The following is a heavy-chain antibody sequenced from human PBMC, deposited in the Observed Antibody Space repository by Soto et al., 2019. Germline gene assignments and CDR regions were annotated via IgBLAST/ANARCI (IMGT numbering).Heavy chain of an antibody. CDR1: GYTLTGYY. V-gene: IGHV1-2*04. CDR2: INPNSGGT. Sequence: ASVKVSCKASGYTLTGYYMHWVRQAPGQGLEWMGWINPNSGGTNYAQKFQGWVTMTRDTSISTAYMELSRLRSDDTAVYYCARDRVDTAMVRYYYYGMDGWGQGTTVTVAS. J-gene: IGHJ6*02. CDR3: ARDRVDTAMVRYYYYGMDG. D-gene: IGHD5-18*01.